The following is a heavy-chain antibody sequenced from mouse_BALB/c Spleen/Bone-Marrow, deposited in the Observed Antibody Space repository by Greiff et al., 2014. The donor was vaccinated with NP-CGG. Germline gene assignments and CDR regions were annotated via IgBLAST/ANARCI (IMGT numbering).Heavy chain of an antibody. D-gene: IGHD1-2*01. CDR2: IHYSGGT. J-gene: IGHJ4*01. V-gene: IGHV3-1*02. Sequence: QSGPALVKPSQSLSLTCTVTGYSITSGYSWHWIRQFPGNTLEWMGYIHYSGGTNYNPSLKSRASITRDTSKNQFFLQLNSVTTEDTATYYCARWNGYYAMDYWGQGTSVTVSS. CDR1: GYSITSGYS. CDR3: ARWNGYYAMDY.